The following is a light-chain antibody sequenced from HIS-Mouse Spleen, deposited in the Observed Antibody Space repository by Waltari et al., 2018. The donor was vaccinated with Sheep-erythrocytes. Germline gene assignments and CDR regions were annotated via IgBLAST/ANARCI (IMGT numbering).Light chain of an antibody. CDR3: SSYTSSSSYV. CDR1: SSDVGGYNY. CDR2: DVS. J-gene: IGLJ1*01. Sequence: QSALTQPASVSGSPGQSITISCTGTSSDVGGYNYVSWYQQHPGKSPKLMIYDVSNRPSGVSSRCSGSNSGNTASRTISGLQAEDEADYYCSSYTSSSSYVFGTGTKVTVL. V-gene: IGLV2-14*03.